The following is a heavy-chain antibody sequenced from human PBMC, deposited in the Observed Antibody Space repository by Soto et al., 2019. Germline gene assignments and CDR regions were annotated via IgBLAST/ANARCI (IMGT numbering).Heavy chain of an antibody. Sequence: EVQLLESGGGLVQPGGSLRLSCAASGFTFSSYAMNWVRQAPGKGLEWVSAISGSGDSTYYADSVKGRFTISRDNSKNTLYLQMNRLRAEDTAVYYCARRASGWFFDYWGQGTLVTVSS. D-gene: IGHD6-19*01. CDR1: GFTFSSYA. V-gene: IGHV3-23*01. CDR2: ISGSGDST. J-gene: IGHJ4*02. CDR3: ARRASGWFFDY.